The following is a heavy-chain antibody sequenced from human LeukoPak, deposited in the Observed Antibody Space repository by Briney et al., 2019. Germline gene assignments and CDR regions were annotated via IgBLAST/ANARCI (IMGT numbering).Heavy chain of an antibody. CDR2: IYYRGIT. D-gene: IGHD4-11*01. V-gene: IGHV4-59*08. J-gene: IGHJ4*02. CDR3: ARHADYKGEDY. CDR1: GDSISSDY. Sequence: PSETLSLTCSVSGDSISSDYWSWIRQPPGKGLEWIGFIYYRGITYYNPSLKSRVTISVDTSKSQFSPKLSSVTAADTAVYYCARHADYKGEDYWGQGTLVTVSS.